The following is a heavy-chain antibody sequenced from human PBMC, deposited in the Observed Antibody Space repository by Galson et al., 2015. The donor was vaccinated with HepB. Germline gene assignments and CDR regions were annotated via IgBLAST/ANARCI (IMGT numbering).Heavy chain of an antibody. D-gene: IGHD1-7*01. CDR2: ISGGGGGT. CDR3: AKEAKWNYVVGWFDP. Sequence: SLRLSCAASGFTFTSYAMSWVRQAPGKGLEWVSAISGGGGGTYYADSVKGRFTISRDNSKNTLYLQMNSLRAEDTAVYYCAKEAKWNYVVGWFDPWGQGTLVTVSS. CDR1: GFTFTSYA. J-gene: IGHJ5*02. V-gene: IGHV3-23*01.